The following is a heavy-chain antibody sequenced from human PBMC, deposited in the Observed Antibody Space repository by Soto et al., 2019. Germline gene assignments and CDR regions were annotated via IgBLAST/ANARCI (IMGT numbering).Heavy chain of an antibody. J-gene: IGHJ4*02. CDR1: GYSFTSYL. V-gene: IGHV5-51*01. D-gene: IGHD3-22*01. CDR3: AKPKTIYYDSSGYLV. Sequence: AESFTLSCKVSGYSFTSYLIAWVLHMPGKGLEWMGIIYPGDSDTRYSPSFQGQVTISADKSISTAYLQWSSLRAEDTAVYYCAKPKTIYYDSSGYLVWGQGILVTVSS. CDR2: IYPGDSDT.